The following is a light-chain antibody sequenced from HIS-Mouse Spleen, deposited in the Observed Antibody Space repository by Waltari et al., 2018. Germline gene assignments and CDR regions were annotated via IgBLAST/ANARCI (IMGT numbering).Light chain of an antibody. J-gene: IGLJ2*01. V-gene: IGLV2-8*01. Sequence: QSALTQPPSASGSPGQSFTISCTGPSSDVGGYNYVSWYQQHPGKAPKLMIYEVSKRPSGVPDRFSGSKSGNTASLTVSGLQAEDEADYYCSSYAGSNNVVFGGGTKLTVL. CDR2: EVS. CDR1: SSDVGGYNY. CDR3: SSYAGSNNVV.